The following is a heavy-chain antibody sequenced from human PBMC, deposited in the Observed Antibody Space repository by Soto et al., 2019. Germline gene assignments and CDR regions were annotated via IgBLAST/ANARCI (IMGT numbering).Heavy chain of an antibody. CDR3: ASLVVVAAPSDY. Sequence: VGALRLSCAASGFTFSSYSMNWVRQAPGKGLEWVSSISSSSSYIYHADSVKGRFTISRDNAKNSLYLQMNSLRAEDTAVYYCASLVVVAAPSDYWGQGTLVTVSS. CDR1: GFTFSSYS. D-gene: IGHD2-15*01. V-gene: IGHV3-21*01. J-gene: IGHJ4*02. CDR2: ISSSSSYI.